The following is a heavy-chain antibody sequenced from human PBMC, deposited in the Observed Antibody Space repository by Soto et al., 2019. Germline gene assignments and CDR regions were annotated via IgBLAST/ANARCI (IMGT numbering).Heavy chain of an antibody. J-gene: IGHJ6*02. CDR3: ARWGREDSTSSNYYYDYGMDV. Sequence: QVQLVQSGAEVKKPGSSVTVSCKASGGTFSSYAISWVRQAPGQGLEWMGGIIHICGTANYAQKFQGRVTITAGESTSTAYMELSSLRAEDTAVYYCARWGREDSTSSNYYYDYGMDVWGQGTTVTVSS. CDR1: GGTFSSYA. CDR2: IIHICGTA. D-gene: IGHD2-2*01. V-gene: IGHV1-69*01.